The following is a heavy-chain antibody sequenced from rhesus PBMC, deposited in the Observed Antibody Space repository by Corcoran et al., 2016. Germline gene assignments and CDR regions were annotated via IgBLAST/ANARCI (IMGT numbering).Heavy chain of an antibody. CDR1: GDSFRDQY. V-gene: IGHV4-165*02. Sequence: QVQLQESGPGLVTTSDTLSIICSISGDSFRDQYWNCVLQPPWKVLEWIRYISGSSGTTSDNPSLKWRVILSTDSSKHQLSLTLNAVTAADTAVYYCSRSGVTATVYWGQGVLVTVSA. J-gene: IGHJ4*01. CDR2: ISGSSGTT. D-gene: IGHD5-36*01. CDR3: SRSGVTATVY.